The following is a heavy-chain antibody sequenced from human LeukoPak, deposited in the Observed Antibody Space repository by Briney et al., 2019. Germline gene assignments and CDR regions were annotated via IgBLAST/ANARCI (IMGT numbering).Heavy chain of an antibody. Sequence: GASVKVSCKASGGTFSSYAISWVRQAPGQGLEWMGGIIPIFGTANYAQKFQGRVTITADESTSTAYMELSSLRSEDTAVYYCVAGDLPPYSSGWYWFDPWGQGTLVTVSS. CDR1: GGTFSSYA. J-gene: IGHJ5*02. V-gene: IGHV1-69*13. D-gene: IGHD6-19*01. CDR3: VAGDLPPYSSGWYWFDP. CDR2: IIPIFGTA.